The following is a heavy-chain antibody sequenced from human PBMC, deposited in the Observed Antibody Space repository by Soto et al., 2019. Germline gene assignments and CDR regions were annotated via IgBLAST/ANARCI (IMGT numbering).Heavy chain of an antibody. D-gene: IGHD3-22*01. Sequence: PVKVTCKASGGTFSSYAISWVRQAPGQGLEWMGGIIPIFGTANYAQKFQGRVTITADESTSTAYMELSSLRSEDTAVYYCARGPFNYYDSSGYYSYYYGMDVWGQGTTVTVSS. J-gene: IGHJ6*02. V-gene: IGHV1-69*13. CDR3: ARGPFNYYDSSGYYSYYYGMDV. CDR1: GGTFSSYA. CDR2: IIPIFGTA.